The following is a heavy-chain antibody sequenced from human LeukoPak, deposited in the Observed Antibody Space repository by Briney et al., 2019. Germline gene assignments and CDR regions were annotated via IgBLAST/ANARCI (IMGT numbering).Heavy chain of an antibody. D-gene: IGHD3-10*01. Sequence: TGGSLRLSCAASGFTFSSYEMNWVRQAPGKGLEWVSYISSSGTNIYYADSVKGRFTISRDNAKNSLYLQMNSLRVEDTSVYYCARDRRGYMDVWGKGTTVTVSS. CDR1: GFTFSSYE. J-gene: IGHJ6*03. V-gene: IGHV3-48*03. CDR3: ARDRRGYMDV. CDR2: ISSSGTNI.